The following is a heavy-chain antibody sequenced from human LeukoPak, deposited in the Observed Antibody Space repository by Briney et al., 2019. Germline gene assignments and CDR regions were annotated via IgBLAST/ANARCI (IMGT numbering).Heavy chain of an antibody. Sequence: GGSLRLSCAASGFTFSSYWMSWVRQAPGKGLEWVANIKQDGSEKYYVDSVKGRFTISRDNAKNSLYLQMNSLRAEDTAVYYCARDRQPLGPNRYYYGSGSYYDGRYYFDYWGQGTLVTVSS. D-gene: IGHD3-10*01. CDR3: ARDRQPLGPNRYYYGSGSYYDGRYYFDY. CDR1: GFTFSSYW. CDR2: IKQDGSEK. V-gene: IGHV3-7*03. J-gene: IGHJ4*02.